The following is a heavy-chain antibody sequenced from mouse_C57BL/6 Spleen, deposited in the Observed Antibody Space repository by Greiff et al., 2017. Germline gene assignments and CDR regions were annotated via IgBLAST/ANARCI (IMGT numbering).Heavy chain of an antibody. V-gene: IGHV1-26*01. D-gene: IGHD2-3*01. CDR1: GYTFTDYY. CDR2: INPNNGGT. CDR3: ARGGWLLIFDY. Sequence: EVQLQRSGPELVKPGASVKISCKASGYTFTDYYMNWVKQSHGKSLEWIGDINPNNGGTSYNQKFKGKATLTVDKSSSTAYMELRSLTSEDSAVYYCARGGWLLIFDYWGQGTTLTVSS. J-gene: IGHJ2*01.